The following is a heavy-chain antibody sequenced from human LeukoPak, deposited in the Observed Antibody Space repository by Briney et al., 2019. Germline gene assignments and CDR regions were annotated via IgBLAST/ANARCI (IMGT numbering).Heavy chain of an antibody. CDR2: IYTGESDT. CDR1: GYSFTSYW. V-gene: IGHV5-51*01. CDR3: ARRAVAATYYFDY. Sequence: GEPLKTSCKASGYSFTSYWIGWVRQMPGKGLEWMGIIYTGESDTRYSPSFQGQVTISADKSISTAYLQWSSLKASDTAMYYCARRAVAATYYFDYWGQGTLVTVSS. J-gene: IGHJ4*02. D-gene: IGHD6-19*01.